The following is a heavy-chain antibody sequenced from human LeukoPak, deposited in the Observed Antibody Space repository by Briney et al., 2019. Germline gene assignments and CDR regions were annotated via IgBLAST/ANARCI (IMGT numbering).Heavy chain of an antibody. CDR2: IFSGGST. D-gene: IGHD1-26*01. V-gene: IGHV3-53*01. CDR1: GFIFSSNY. J-gene: IGHJ4*02. Sequence: GGSLRPSCAASGFIFSSNYMTWVRQAPGKGLEWVSVIFSGGSTYYADSVKGRVTISRDNSKNTLYLQMNNLGGEDTAVYYCARVGPTRSDFDYWGQGTLVTVSS. CDR3: ARVGPTRSDFDY.